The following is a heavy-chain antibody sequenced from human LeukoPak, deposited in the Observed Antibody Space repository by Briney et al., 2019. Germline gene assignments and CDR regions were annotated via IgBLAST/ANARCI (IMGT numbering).Heavy chain of an antibody. CDR2: IRSKAYGGTT. J-gene: IGHJ6*03. D-gene: IGHD2-21*01. V-gene: IGHV3-49*03. CDR1: GFTFGDYA. Sequence: GGSLRLSCTASGFTFGDYAMSWFRQAPGKGLEWVGFIRSKAYGGTTEYAASVKGRFTISRDDSKSIAYLQMNSLKTEDTAVYYCTRADSLVSYYYYYMDVWGKGTTVTVSS. CDR3: TRADSLVSYYYYYMDV.